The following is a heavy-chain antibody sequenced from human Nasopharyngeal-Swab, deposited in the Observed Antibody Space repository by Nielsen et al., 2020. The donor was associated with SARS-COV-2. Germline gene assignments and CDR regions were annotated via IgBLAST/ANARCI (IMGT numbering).Heavy chain of an antibody. CDR1: GYTFNKFA. V-gene: IGHV1-3*04. D-gene: IGHD3-10*01. CDR2: IDTGDGNT. Sequence: ASVKVSCKTSGYTFNKFAIHWVRQAPGQGLEWMGWIDTGDGNTKYSHQLQGRVIITRDTFASTVYMDLTSLRSEATAVYYCAGDSGNDYSSFQWGQGTLVTVSS. J-gene: IGHJ4*02. CDR3: AGDSGNDYSSFQ.